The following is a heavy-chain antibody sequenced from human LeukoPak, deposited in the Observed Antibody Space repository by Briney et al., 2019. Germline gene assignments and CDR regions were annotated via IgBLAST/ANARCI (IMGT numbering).Heavy chain of an antibody. J-gene: IGHJ4*02. CDR2: INPNSGGT. CDR3: ARDRITIFGVVIRNYFDY. V-gene: IGHV1-2*02. Sequence: ASVTVSCKASGYTFTGYYMHWVRQAPGQGLEWMGWINPNSGGTNYAQKFQGRVTMTRDTSISTAYMELSRLRSDDTAVYYCARDRITIFGVVIRNYFDYWGQGTLVTVSS. CDR1: GYTFTGYY. D-gene: IGHD3-3*01.